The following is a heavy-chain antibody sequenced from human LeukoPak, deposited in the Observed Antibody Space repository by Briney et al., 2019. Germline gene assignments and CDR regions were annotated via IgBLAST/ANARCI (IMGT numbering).Heavy chain of an antibody. CDR2: INHAGST. J-gene: IGHJ4*02. D-gene: IGHD3-10*01. V-gene: IGHV4-34*01. CDR1: AGSFSAYY. CDR3: ARVGGTSWAYFDY. Sequence: AETLSLSCAVSAGSFSAYYLSRIRQPPGKGLEWIGEINHAGSTNYDPSLRGRFTISGDTPKNQFSLQMNSVTAADTAMYYCARVGGTSWAYFDYWGQGTLVTVSS.